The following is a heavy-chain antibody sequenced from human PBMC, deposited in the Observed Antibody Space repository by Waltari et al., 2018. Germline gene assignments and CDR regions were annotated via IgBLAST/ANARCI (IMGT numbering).Heavy chain of an antibody. CDR1: GGSISNYW. J-gene: IGHJ6*03. CDR2: ISTSGSI. V-gene: IGHV4-4*07. Sequence: QVQLQESGPGLVKPSETLSLTCTVSGGSISNYWWTWIRQPTGEGLEWVGRISTSGSINYNPPLRSRVTMSIDTAKNHFSLELSSVTAADTAVYYCARGGYSNYEWRNYYYYMDVWGIGTTVTVSS. D-gene: IGHD4-4*01. CDR3: ARGGYSNYEWRNYYYYMDV.